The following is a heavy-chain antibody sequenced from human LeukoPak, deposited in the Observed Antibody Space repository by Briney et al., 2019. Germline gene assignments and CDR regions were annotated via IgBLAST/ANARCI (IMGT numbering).Heavy chain of an antibody. CDR1: GFTFSSYS. CDR3: ARDLVVPAASSDY. Sequence: PGGSLRLSCAASGFTFSSYSMNWVRQAPGKGLEWVSSISSTSSCIYYADSVKGRFTISRDNAKNSLYLQMNSLRAEDTAVYYCARDLVVPAASSDYWGQGTLVTVSS. CDR2: ISSTSSCI. J-gene: IGHJ4*02. V-gene: IGHV3-21*01. D-gene: IGHD2-2*01.